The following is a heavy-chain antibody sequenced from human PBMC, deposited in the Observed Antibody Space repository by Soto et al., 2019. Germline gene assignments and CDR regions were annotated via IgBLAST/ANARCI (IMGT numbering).Heavy chain of an antibody. Sequence: QVQLQESGPGLVKPSGTLSLTCAVSGASISSSNWWSWVRQPPGKGLEWIGEIYYSGSTNYNPSVKSRVTISVYKSRNRFSLKLSSVTGADTVVYYCASSCGEGRVDYWGQGTLVTVSS. CDR2: IYYSGST. V-gene: IGHV4-4*02. CDR3: ASSCGEGRVDY. J-gene: IGHJ4*02. D-gene: IGHD2-21*01. CDR1: GASISSSNW.